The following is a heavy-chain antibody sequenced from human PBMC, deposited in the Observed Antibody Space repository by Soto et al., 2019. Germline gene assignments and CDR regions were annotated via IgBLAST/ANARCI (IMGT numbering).Heavy chain of an antibody. J-gene: IGHJ6*02. CDR3: ARNWYSSSPYYYGMDV. CDR1: GYSFTSYW. V-gene: IGHV5-10-1*01. CDR2: IDPSDSYT. D-gene: IGHD6-19*01. Sequence: GSLKISCKGSGYSFTSYWISWVRQMPGKGLEWMGRIDPSDSYTNYSPSFQGHVTISADKSISTAYLQWSSLKASDTAMYYCARNWYSSSPYYYGMDVWGQGTTVTVSS.